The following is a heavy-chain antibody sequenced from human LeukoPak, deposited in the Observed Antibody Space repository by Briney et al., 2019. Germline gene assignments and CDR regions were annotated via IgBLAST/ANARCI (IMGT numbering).Heavy chain of an antibody. CDR2: IYTGGTR. J-gene: IGHJ4*02. V-gene: IGHV3-66*01. D-gene: IGHD3-16*01. CDR3: AREISRFGI. CDR1: GFTLRSINF. Sequence: PWGFLGLSRSASGFTLRSINFMMCVPQAPGEALEWVSGIYTGGTRYYTDSVKGRFTISRDNPNNTLYLQMHRLRAEDTAVYYCAREISRFGIWGQGTLVTVSS.